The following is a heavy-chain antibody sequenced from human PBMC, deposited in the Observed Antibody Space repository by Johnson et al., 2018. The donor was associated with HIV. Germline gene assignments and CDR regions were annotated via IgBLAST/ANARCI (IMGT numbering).Heavy chain of an antibody. D-gene: IGHD4-17*01. V-gene: IGHV3-30-3*01. Sequence: QVQLVESGGGVVQPGRSLRLSCAASGFTFSSYAMHWVRQAPGKGLEWVAVISYDGSNKYYADSVKGRFTISRDNSKNTLYLQMNSLRAEDTAVYYCAHLNDYGDYWGPDAFDVWGQGTMVSVAS. CDR1: GFTFSSYA. J-gene: IGHJ3*01. CDR3: AHLNDYGDYWGPDAFDV. CDR2: ISYDGSNK.